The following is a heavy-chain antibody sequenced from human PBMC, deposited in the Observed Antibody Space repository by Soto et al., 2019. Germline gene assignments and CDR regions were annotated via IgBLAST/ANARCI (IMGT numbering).Heavy chain of an antibody. CDR1: GGSISSGGYY. J-gene: IGHJ6*02. Sequence: TLSLTCTVSGGSISSGGYYWSWIRQHPGKGLEWIGYIYYSGSTYYNPSLKSPVTISVDTSKNQLSLKLSSVTAADTAVYYCARSRRSYCSSTSCSHGMDVWGQGITVTVSS. CDR2: IYYSGST. V-gene: IGHV4-31*01. D-gene: IGHD2-2*01. CDR3: ARSRRSYCSSTSCSHGMDV.